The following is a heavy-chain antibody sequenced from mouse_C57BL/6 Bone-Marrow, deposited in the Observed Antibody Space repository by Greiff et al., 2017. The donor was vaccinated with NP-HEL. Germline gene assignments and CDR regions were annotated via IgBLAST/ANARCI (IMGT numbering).Heavy chain of an antibody. Sequence: VQLQQPGAELVKPGASVKMSCKASGYTFTSYWITWVKQRPGQGLEWIGDIYPGSGSTNYNEKFKSKATLTVDTSSSTAYMQLSSLTSEDSAVYYCAKETYYYGSWWFAYWGQGTLVTVSA. V-gene: IGHV1-55*01. CDR2: IYPGSGST. CDR3: AKETYYYGSWWFAY. J-gene: IGHJ3*01. CDR1: GYTFTSYW. D-gene: IGHD1-1*01.